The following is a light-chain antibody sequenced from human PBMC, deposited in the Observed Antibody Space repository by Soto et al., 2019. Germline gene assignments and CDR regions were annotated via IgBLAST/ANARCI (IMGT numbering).Light chain of an antibody. CDR2: AAT. Sequence: DIQMTQSPSSLSASVGDRVTITCRAGQSISTFLNWYQQKPGKAPKLLIFAATSLQSGVPSRFSGSGSGTQFTLTISSLQPEDFATYYCQQSYSTPRTFGQGTKVEIK. CDR1: QSISTF. J-gene: IGKJ1*01. CDR3: QQSYSTPRT. V-gene: IGKV1-39*01.